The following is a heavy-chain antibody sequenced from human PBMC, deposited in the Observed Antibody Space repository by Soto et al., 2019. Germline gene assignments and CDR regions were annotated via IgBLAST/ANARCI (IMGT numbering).Heavy chain of an antibody. J-gene: IGHJ5*01. CDR2: IDASDSDA. V-gene: IGHV5-10-1*01. D-gene: IGHD3-16*01. CDR3: ARHAPLMKWSPHHDRFDP. Sequence: GESLKISGKGSGYTFTIYCISWVLQVPGKGLDWMWRIDASDSDARYSPSFQCHVTISADKSISTAYLQWSSLKASDTAIYYCARHAPLMKWSPHHDRFDPWGQGTLVTVSS. CDR1: GYTFTIYC.